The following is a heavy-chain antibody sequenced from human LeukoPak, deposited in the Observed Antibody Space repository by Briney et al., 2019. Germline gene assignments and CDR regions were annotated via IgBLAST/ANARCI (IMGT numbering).Heavy chain of an antibody. J-gene: IGHJ6*03. CDR3: ARGNKRISMVRGVSYYNYYYMDV. Sequence: SVKVSCKASGGTFSSYAISWVRQAPGQGLEWMGGIIPMFGTADYAQKFHGRVTITTDESTSTAYMELSSLRSEETAVYYCARGNKRISMVRGVSYYNYYYMDVWGKGTTVTVSS. D-gene: IGHD3-10*01. V-gene: IGHV1-69*05. CDR1: GGTFSSYA. CDR2: IIPMFGTA.